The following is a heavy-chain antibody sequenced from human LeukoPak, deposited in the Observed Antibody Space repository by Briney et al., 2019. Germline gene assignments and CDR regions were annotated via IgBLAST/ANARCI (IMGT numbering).Heavy chain of an antibody. CDR2: ISGSGGST. J-gene: IGHJ3*02. V-gene: IGHV3-23*01. CDR1: GFTFSSYG. Sequence: LPGGSLRLSCAASGFTFSSYGMSWVRQAPGKGLEWVSAISGSGGSTYYADSVKGRFTISRDNSKNTLYLQMNSLRAEDTAVYYCAKEYYGSGSYYYPHAFDIWGQGTMVTVSS. CDR3: AKEYYGSGSYYYPHAFDI. D-gene: IGHD3-10*01.